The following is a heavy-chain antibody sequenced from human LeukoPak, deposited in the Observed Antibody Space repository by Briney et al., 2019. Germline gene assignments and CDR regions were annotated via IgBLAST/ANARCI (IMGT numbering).Heavy chain of an antibody. CDR3: ASDRFSSGDF. V-gene: IGHV3-7*01. Sequence: GGSLRLSCVASGCRFSNYWMSWVRQAPGKGLEWVANIKQGGSQKNYVDSVKGRFTISRDNAKNSLYLQMNSLRAEDTAVYYCASDRFSSGDFWGQGTLVAVSS. CDR2: IKQGGSQK. D-gene: IGHD6-19*01. CDR1: GCRFSNYW. J-gene: IGHJ4*02.